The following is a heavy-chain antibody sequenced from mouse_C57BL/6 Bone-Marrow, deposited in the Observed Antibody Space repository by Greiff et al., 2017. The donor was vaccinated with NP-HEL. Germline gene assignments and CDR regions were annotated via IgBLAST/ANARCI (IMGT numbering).Heavy chain of an antibody. CDR3: ALSYYGSSYWFAY. Sequence: QVHVKQPGAELVKPGASVKLSCKASGYTFTSYWMHWVKQRPGRGLEWIGRIDPNSGGTKYNEKFKSKATLTVDKPSSTAYMQLSSLTSEDSAVYYCALSYYGSSYWFAYWGQGTLVTVSA. J-gene: IGHJ3*01. D-gene: IGHD1-1*01. CDR2: IDPNSGGT. CDR1: GYTFTSYW. V-gene: IGHV1-72*01.